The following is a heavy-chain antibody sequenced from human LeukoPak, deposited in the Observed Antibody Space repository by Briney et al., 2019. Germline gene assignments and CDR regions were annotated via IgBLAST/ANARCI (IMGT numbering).Heavy chain of an antibody. V-gene: IGHV5-51*01. Sequence: GESLKISCKGSGYSFTSYWIGWVRQMPGKGLEWMGIIFPGDSDARYSPSFQGQVTISADKSISTTYLQWYSLKASDTAMYYCARYQNLGYCSSTSCSTNWFDPWGQGTLVTVSS. CDR1: GYSFTSYW. J-gene: IGHJ5*02. CDR2: IFPGDSDA. D-gene: IGHD2-2*01. CDR3: ARYQNLGYCSSTSCSTNWFDP.